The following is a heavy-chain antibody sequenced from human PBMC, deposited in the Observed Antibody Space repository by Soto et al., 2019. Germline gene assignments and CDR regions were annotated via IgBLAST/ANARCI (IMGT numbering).Heavy chain of an antibody. CDR2: INSDGSST. V-gene: IGHV3-74*01. D-gene: IGHD2-21*02. CDR1: GFTFSTYW. J-gene: IGHJ5*02. Sequence: GGSLRLSCAASGFTFSTYWMHWVRQAPGKGLVWVSRINSDGSSTTYADSVKGRFTISRDNAKNTLYLQMNSLRAEDTAVYYCARVLVFYGGFDPWGQGTLVTVSS. CDR3: ARVLVFYGGFDP.